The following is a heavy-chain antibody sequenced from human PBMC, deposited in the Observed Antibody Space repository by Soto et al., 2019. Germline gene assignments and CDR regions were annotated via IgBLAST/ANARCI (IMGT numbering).Heavy chain of an antibody. D-gene: IGHD6-19*01. CDR1: GFTFSSYG. J-gene: IGHJ4*02. V-gene: IGHV3-33*01. CDR3: ARQAVAGTFDY. Sequence: GGSLRLSCAASGFTFSSYGMHWVRQAPGKGLEWVAVIWYDGSNKYYADSVKGRFTISRDNSKNTLYLQMNSLRAEDTAVYYCARQAVAGTFDYWGQGTLVTVSS. CDR2: IWYDGSNK.